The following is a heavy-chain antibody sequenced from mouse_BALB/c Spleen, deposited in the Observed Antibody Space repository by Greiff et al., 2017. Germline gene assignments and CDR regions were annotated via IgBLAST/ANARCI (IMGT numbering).Heavy chain of an antibody. V-gene: IGHV1S137*01. CDR1: GYTFTDYA. CDR3: ARRDYRSAWFAY. Sequence: VQLQQSGAELVRPGVSVKISCKGSGYTFTDYAMHWVKQSHAKSLEWIGVISTYYGDASYNQKFKGKATMTVDKSSSTAYMELARLTSEDSAIYYCARRDYRSAWFAYWGQGTLVTVSA. D-gene: IGHD2-14*01. J-gene: IGHJ3*01. CDR2: ISTYYGDA.